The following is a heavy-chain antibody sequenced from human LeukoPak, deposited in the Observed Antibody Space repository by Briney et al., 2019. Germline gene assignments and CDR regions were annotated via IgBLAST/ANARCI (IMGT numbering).Heavy chain of an antibody. D-gene: IGHD3-22*01. J-gene: IGHJ3*02. Sequence: SQTLSLTCAISGDGVSSNSAAWNWIRQSPSRGLEWLGRTYYRSKWYNDYAVSVKSRITINPDTSKNQFSLQLNSVTPEDTAVYYCARALDYYDSSGYRQMAFDIWGQGTMVTVSS. CDR3: ARALDYYDSSGYRQMAFDI. CDR1: GDGVSSNSAA. CDR2: TYYRSKWYN. V-gene: IGHV6-1*01.